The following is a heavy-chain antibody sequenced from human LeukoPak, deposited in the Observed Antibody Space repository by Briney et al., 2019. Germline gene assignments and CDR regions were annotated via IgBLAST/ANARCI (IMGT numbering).Heavy chain of an antibody. CDR3: AKDIGKVVLAPRGLDY. CDR1: GFTFSSYG. Sequence: AGGSLRLSCAASGFTFSSYGMHWVRQAPGKGLEWVAVISDDGSNNYYPDSVKGRFTISRDNSKNSLYLQMNSLRAEDTAVYYCAKDIGKVVLAPRGLDYWGQGTLVTVSS. J-gene: IGHJ4*02. CDR2: ISDDGSNN. V-gene: IGHV3-30*18. D-gene: IGHD2-15*01.